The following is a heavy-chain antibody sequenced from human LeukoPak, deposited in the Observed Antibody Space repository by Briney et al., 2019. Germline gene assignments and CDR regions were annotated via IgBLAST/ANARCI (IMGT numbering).Heavy chain of an antibody. J-gene: IGHJ3*02. CDR2: IYYSGST. Sequence: SETLSLTCTVSGGSISSYYWSWIRQPPGKGLEWIGYIYYSGSTNYNPSLKSRVTISVDTSKNQFSLKLSSVTAADTAVYYCARVYSDGNSAAFDIWGQGTMVTVSS. CDR1: GGSISSYY. CDR3: ARVYSDGNSAAFDI. D-gene: IGHD4-23*01. V-gene: IGHV4-59*01.